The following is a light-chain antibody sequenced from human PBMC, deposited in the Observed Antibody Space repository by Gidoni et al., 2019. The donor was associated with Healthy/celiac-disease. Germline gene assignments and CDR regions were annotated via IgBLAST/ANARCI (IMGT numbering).Light chain of an antibody. J-gene: IGKJ5*01. V-gene: IGKV3-20*01. CDR1: QSVSSSY. CDR2: GAS. Sequence: EIGLPQPPGTLSLSPGESATLSCRASQSVSSSYLAWYQQKPGQAPRLLIYGASSRATGIPDRFSGSGSGTDFTLTISRLEPEDFAVYYCQQYGSSPSSTFGQGTRLEIK. CDR3: QQYGSSPSST.